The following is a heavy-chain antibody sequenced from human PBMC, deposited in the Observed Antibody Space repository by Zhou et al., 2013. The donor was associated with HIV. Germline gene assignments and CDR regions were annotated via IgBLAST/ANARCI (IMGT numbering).Heavy chain of an antibody. D-gene: IGHD6-13*01. Sequence: QVQLVQSGAEVKKPGASVKVSCRASGYSFTTYAIHWVRAAPGQRLEWMGWINAGTGNTEYSQNFQGRVTFTRDTFASTVYMELSSLRSEDTAVYYCARQGEYSISWAAFDIWGQGTLVTVSS. J-gene: IGHJ3*02. CDR3: ARQGEYSISWAAFDI. V-gene: IGHV1-3*01. CDR2: INAGTGNT. CDR1: GYSFTTYA.